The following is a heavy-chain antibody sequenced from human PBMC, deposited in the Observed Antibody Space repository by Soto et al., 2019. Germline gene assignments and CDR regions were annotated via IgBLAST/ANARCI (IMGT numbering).Heavy chain of an antibody. Sequence: SETLSLTCTVSGGSLSSYYWSWIRQPPGKGLEWIGYIYYSGSTNYNPSLKSRVTISVDTSKNQFSLKLSSVTAADTAVYYCARVVSGYDKYYMDVWGKGTTVTVSS. CDR2: IYYSGST. CDR1: GGSLSSYY. D-gene: IGHD5-12*01. CDR3: ARVVSGYDKYYMDV. V-gene: IGHV4-59*01. J-gene: IGHJ6*03.